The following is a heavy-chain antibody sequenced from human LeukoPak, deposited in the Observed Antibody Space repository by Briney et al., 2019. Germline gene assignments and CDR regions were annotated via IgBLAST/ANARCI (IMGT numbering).Heavy chain of an antibody. Sequence: GGSLRLSCAGSGFTFSSYGMHWVRQAPGKGLEWVAFIRYDGTNKFYADSVKGRFTISRDISKNTLYLQMNSLRAADTAVYYCAKDPTHYRVWDDYDSTVLSYWGQGTLVTVSS. CDR3: AKDPTHYRVWDDYDSTVLSY. V-gene: IGHV3-30*02. J-gene: IGHJ4*02. D-gene: IGHD3-22*01. CDR2: IRYDGTNK. CDR1: GFTFSSYG.